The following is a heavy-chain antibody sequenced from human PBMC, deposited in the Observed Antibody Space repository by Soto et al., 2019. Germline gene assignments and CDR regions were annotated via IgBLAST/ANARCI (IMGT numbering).Heavy chain of an antibody. J-gene: IGHJ4*02. CDR1: GFTFSRYS. V-gene: IGHV3-21*01. Sequence: PGGSLRLSCAASGFTFSRYSMNWVRQTPGKGLEWVASISSASSYIEYADSLKGRFTISRDNSKNSLYLQMNNLRAEDTAVYYYEREDFLTHLDFWGQGSLVTVSA. CDR3: EREDFLTHLDF. CDR2: ISSASSYI. D-gene: IGHD3-9*01.